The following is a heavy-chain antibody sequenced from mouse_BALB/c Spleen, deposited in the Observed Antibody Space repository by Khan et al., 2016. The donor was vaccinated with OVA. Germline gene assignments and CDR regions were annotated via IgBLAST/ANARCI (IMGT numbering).Heavy chain of an antibody. V-gene: IGHV3-2*02. J-gene: IGHJ2*01. CDR1: GYSITSDYA. CDR3: ARSVTITTVVATDFDY. CDR2: ISYSGRT. Sequence: EVQLVESGPGLVKPSQSLSLTCTVTGYSITSDYAWNWIRQFPGNKLEWMGYISYSGRTRYNPFLKSRISITRDPSKNQFCLQLKSGTTEDTATYYCARSVTITTVVATDFDYWGQGTTLTGSS. D-gene: IGHD1-1*01.